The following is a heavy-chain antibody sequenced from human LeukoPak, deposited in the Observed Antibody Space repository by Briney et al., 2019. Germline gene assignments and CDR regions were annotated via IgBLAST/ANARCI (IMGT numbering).Heavy chain of an antibody. CDR2: MNPNSGNT. J-gene: IGHJ5*02. CDR1: GYTFTSYD. Sequence: ASVKVSCKASGYTFTSYDINWVRQATGQGLEWMGWMNPNSGNTGYAQKFQGRVTITADESTSTAYMELSSLRSEDTAVYYCARKSDWLDPWGQGTLVTVSS. CDR3: ARKSDWLDP. V-gene: IGHV1-8*03.